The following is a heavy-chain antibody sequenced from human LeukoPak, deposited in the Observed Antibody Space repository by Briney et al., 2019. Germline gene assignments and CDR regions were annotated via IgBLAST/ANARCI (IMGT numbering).Heavy chain of an antibody. CDR2: IKQDGSEK. CDR3: AYELWFGENWFDP. J-gene: IGHJ5*02. D-gene: IGHD3-10*01. Sequence: GGSLRLSCAAPGFTFSSYWMSWVRQAPGKGLEWVANIKQDGSEKYYVDSVKGRFTISRDNAKNSLYLQMDSLRAEDTAVYYCAYELWFGENWFDPWGQGTLVTVSS. CDR1: GFTFSSYW. V-gene: IGHV3-7*01.